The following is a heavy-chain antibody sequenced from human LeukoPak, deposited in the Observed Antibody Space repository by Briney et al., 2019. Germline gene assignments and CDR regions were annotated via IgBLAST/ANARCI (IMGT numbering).Heavy chain of an antibody. CDR3: AKSVHGGPRY. CDR2: ISGSGGST. V-gene: IGHV3-23*01. Sequence: SGGSLRLSCAASGFTFSSYGMSWVRQAPGEGVEWGSAISGSGGSTYYADSVKGRVTISRDNSKKRLYLQMNSLRAEDTAVYYCAKSVHGGPRYWGQGTLVTVSS. D-gene: IGHD4-23*01. CDR1: GFTFSSYG. J-gene: IGHJ4*02.